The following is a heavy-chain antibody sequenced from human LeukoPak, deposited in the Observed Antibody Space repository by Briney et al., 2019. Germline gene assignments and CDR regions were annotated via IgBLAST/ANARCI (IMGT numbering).Heavy chain of an antibody. V-gene: IGHV3-23*01. CDR3: ARDPQLRLSDGPRYYGMDV. CDR1: GFTFTNVA. Sequence: GGSLRLSCAASGFTFTNVAMTWVRQAPGERLEWVSTISGSGESTYYADSLKGRFTISRHNSKNTLYLQMNSLRAEDTAVYYCARDPQLRLSDGPRYYGMDVWGQGTTVTVSS. CDR2: ISGSGEST. D-gene: IGHD5-18*01. J-gene: IGHJ6*02.